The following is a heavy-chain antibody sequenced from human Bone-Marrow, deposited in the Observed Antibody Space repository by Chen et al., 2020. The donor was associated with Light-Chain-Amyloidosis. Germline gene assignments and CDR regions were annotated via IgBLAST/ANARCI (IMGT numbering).Heavy chain of an antibody. V-gene: IGHV3-23*04. CDR2: ISGSGGSI. Sequence: EVQLVESGGGLLQRGGSLRPSCAASGFGFGSYAMSWACQAPGKGLEWVSTISGSGGSIYYGDSVKGRLTISRDNSKNALFLQMNSLRAEDTAVYYCAKDISYDDILPGYPADAFDIWGQGTMVTVSS. D-gene: IGHD3-9*01. CDR3: AKDISYDDILPGYPADAFDI. CDR1: GFGFGSYA. J-gene: IGHJ3*02.